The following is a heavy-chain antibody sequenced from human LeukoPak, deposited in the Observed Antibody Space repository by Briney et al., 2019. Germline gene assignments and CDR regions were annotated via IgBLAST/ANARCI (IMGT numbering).Heavy chain of an antibody. CDR1: GYTFTGYY. Sequence: ASVKVSCKASGYTFTGYYMHWVRQAPGQGFEWMGWINPNSGGTNYAQKFQGRVTMTRDTSISTAYMELSRLRSDDTAVYYCARKASSSFGFDYWGQGTLVTVSS. CDR2: INPNSGGT. V-gene: IGHV1-2*02. D-gene: IGHD6-6*01. CDR3: ARKASSSFGFDY. J-gene: IGHJ4*02.